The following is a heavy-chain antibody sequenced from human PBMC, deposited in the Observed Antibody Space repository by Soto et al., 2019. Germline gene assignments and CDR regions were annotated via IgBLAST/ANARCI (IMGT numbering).Heavy chain of an antibody. J-gene: IGHJ5*02. CDR2: ISGSGGST. CDR1: GFTFTSYA. CDR3: ANTKTIPPFDP. Sequence: EVQLLESGGGLVQPGGSLRLSCAASGFTFTSYAMIWVRQAPGKGLEWVSTISGSGGSTYYADSVKGRFTISRDNSKNTLYLQMNSLSAEDTDVYYCANTKTIPPFDPWGQGTLVTVSS. V-gene: IGHV3-23*01. D-gene: IGHD3-3*01.